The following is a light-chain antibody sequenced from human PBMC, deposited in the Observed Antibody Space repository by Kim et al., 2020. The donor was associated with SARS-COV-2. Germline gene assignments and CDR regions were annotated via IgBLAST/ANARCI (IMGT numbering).Light chain of an antibody. J-gene: IGKJ1*01. V-gene: IGKV1-6*01. CDR3: LQDYNYPLT. CDR2: AAS. Sequence: AAVGYRCTLTCRASQDIRNYLDWYQQKPGKSPKLLIYAASSLESGVPSRFSGSGSGTDFSLTISSLQPEDFATYYCLQDYNYPLTFGQGTKVDIK. CDR1: QDIRNY.